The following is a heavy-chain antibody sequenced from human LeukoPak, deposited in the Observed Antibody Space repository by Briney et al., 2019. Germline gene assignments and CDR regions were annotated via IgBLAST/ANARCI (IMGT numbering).Heavy chain of an antibody. CDR1: GFTFSSYS. CDR3: ARVCKQQLVVGNWFDP. J-gene: IGHJ5*02. V-gene: IGHV3-48*04. CDR2: ISSSSSTI. D-gene: IGHD6-13*01. Sequence: GGSLRLSCAASGFTFSSYSMNWVRQAPGKGLEWVSYISSSSSTIYYADSVKGRFTISRDNAKNSLYLQMNSLRAEDTAVYYCARVCKQQLVVGNWFDPWGQGTLVTVSS.